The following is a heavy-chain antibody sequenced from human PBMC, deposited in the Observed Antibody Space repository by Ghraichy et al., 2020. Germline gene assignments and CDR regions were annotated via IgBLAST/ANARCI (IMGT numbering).Heavy chain of an antibody. CDR1: GGTFNSFA. D-gene: IGHD3-10*01. V-gene: IGHV1-69*04. CDR2: FIPVLGKA. J-gene: IGHJ4*02. Sequence: SVKVSCKASGGTFNSFAFNWVRQAPGQGLEWMGRFIPVLGKAEYAQKLQGRVTISADTSTRTAYMELSSLRSDDTADYYCATADGFALYFDYCGQGTLVRVSS. CDR3: ATADGFALYFDY.